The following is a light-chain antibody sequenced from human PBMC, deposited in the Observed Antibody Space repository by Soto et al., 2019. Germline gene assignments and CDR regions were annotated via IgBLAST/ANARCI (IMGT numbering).Light chain of an antibody. J-gene: IGKJ4*01. CDR3: QQYNNWPPLT. Sequence: DIVMTQSPDSLAVSLGERATIHCKSSQRLFFSYDNQNHVAWYQKKPGQPPRLLVYWASIRASRVPDRFSGSGSGADFTLTISSLQAEDVAVYYCQQYNNWPPLTFGGGTKVEIK. CDR1: QRLFFSYDNQNH. V-gene: IGKV4-1*01. CDR2: WAS.